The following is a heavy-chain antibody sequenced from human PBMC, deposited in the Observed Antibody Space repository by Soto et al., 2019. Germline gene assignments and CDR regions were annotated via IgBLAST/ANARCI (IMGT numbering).Heavy chain of an antibody. D-gene: IGHD6-19*01. Sequence: ASVKVSCKASGYTFTSYGISWVRQAPGQGLEWMGWISAYNGNTNYAQKLQGRVTMPTDTSTSTAYMELRSLRSDDTAVYYCARDSRRVAVAGLRGNYYYGMDVWGQGTTVTAP. J-gene: IGHJ6*02. CDR3: ARDSRRVAVAGLRGNYYYGMDV. CDR2: ISAYNGNT. CDR1: GYTFTSYG. V-gene: IGHV1-18*01.